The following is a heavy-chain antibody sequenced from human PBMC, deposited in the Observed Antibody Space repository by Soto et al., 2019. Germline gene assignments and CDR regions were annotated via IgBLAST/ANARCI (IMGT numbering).Heavy chain of an antibody. CDR2: IIPILGIA. Sequence: ASVKVSCKASGGTFSSYTISWVRQAPGQELEWMGRIIPILGIANYAQKFQGRVTITADKSTSTAYMELSSLRSEDTAVYYCARDRYCSGGSCYSHDAFDIWGQGTMVTVSS. CDR3: ARDRYCSGGSCYSHDAFDI. V-gene: IGHV1-69*04. CDR1: GGTFSSYT. J-gene: IGHJ3*02. D-gene: IGHD2-15*01.